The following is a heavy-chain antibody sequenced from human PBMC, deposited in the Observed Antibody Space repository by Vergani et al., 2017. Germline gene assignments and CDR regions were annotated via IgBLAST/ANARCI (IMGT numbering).Heavy chain of an antibody. CDR1: GGSFTSYH. Sequence: QVQLQQWGGGLLKPSETLSLTCVVNGGSFTSYHWTWIRQSPGEGLEWVRDIDQTGRPDNNPSLKSRLTMSVNKSRNQFSLTLNSVTATDTAIYFCARVNTETNGHLYYYYYMDVWGQGTAVTVS. J-gene: IGHJ6*03. D-gene: IGHD4-11*01. CDR2: IDQTGRP. CDR3: ARVNTETNGHLYYYYYMDV. V-gene: IGHV4-34*01.